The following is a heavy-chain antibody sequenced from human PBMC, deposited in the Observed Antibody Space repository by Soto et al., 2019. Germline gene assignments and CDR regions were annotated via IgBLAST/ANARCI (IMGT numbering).Heavy chain of an antibody. V-gene: IGHV3-48*02. Sequence: DVHLVESGGGLVQPGGSLRLSCAVSGFPFSTYAMHWVRQAPGKGLEWISYINSDSTTTFHADSVKGRFTVSRDNAKNXLXLQMSSLRHEDTAVYYCARDLSHWGQGTLVTVSS. CDR2: INSDSTTT. CDR3: ARDLSH. CDR1: GFPFSTYA. J-gene: IGHJ4*02.